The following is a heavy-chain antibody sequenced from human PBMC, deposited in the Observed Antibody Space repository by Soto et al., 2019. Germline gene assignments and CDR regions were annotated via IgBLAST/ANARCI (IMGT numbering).Heavy chain of an antibody. CDR1: GFIFDDYA. J-gene: IGHJ5*02. V-gene: IGHV3-9*01. Sequence: DVQLVESGGGLVQPGRSLRLSCAASGFIFDDYAMHWVRQAPGKGLEWVSGINWNSGSIDYADSVKGRFTISRDNAKNSLYLQMNSLRAEDTALYYCAKGTHYDILTGWFDPWGQGTLVTVSS. CDR3: AKGTHYDILTGWFDP. D-gene: IGHD3-9*01. CDR2: INWNSGSI.